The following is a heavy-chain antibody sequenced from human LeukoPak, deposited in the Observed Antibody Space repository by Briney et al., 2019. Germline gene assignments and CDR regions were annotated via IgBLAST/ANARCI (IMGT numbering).Heavy chain of an antibody. CDR1: GGSISSYY. J-gene: IGHJ4*02. V-gene: IGHV4-59*01. Sequence: SETLSLTCTVSGGSISSYYWSWIRQPPGKGLDWIGYIYYSGSTNYNPSLKSRVTISVDTSKNQFSLKLSSVTAADTAVYYCARGGKGSDGFDYWGQGTLVTVSS. D-gene: IGHD3-10*01. CDR3: ARGGKGSDGFDY. CDR2: IYYSGST.